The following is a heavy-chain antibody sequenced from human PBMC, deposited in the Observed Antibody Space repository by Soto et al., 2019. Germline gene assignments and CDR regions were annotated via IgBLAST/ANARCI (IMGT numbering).Heavy chain of an antibody. CDR1: GGSISSYY. D-gene: IGHD6-19*01. J-gene: IGHJ6*02. CDR2: IYYSGST. V-gene: IGHV4-59*01. CDR3: ARSEYSSGCYLYYYGMDV. Sequence: QVQLQESGPGLVKPSETLSLTCTVSGGSISSYYWSWIRQPPGKGLEWIGYIYYSGSTNYTPSLKRGVTTAVTTSKNQSPLQLSSVTAAAAAEYYCARSEYSSGCYLYYYGMDVWGQGTTVTVSS.